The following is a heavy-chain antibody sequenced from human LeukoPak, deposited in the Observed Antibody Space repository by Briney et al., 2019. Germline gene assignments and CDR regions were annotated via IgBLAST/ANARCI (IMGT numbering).Heavy chain of an antibody. CDR3: ARQLYIVVVPAALDY. Sequence: SETLSLTCTVSGGSISSYYWSWIRQPPGKGLEWIGSIYYSGSTYYNPSLKSRVTISVDTSKNQFSLKLSSVTAADTAVYYCARQLYIVVVPAALDYWGQGTLVTVSS. D-gene: IGHD2-2*01. CDR2: IYYSGST. V-gene: IGHV4-59*05. J-gene: IGHJ4*02. CDR1: GGSISSYY.